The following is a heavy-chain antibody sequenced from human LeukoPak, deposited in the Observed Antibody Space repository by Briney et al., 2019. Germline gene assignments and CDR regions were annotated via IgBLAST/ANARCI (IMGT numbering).Heavy chain of an antibody. CDR3: ARCWGSLWYFDL. Sequence: SETLSLTCAVYGGSFSGYYWSWIRQPPGKGLEWIGEINHSGSTNYNPSLKSRVTISVDTSKNQFSLKLSSVTAADTAVYYCARCWGSLWYFDLWGRGTLVTVSS. D-gene: IGHD7-27*01. V-gene: IGHV4-34*01. CDR1: GGSFSGYY. J-gene: IGHJ2*01. CDR2: INHSGST.